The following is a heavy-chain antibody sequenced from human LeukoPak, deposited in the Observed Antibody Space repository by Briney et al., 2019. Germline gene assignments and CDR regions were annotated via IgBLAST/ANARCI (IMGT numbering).Heavy chain of an antibody. Sequence: SETLSLTCTVSGGSISSYYWSWIRQPPGKGLEWIGYIYYSGSTNYNPSLKSRVTISVDTSKNQFSLKLSSVTAADTAVYYCAIPNYYDSSGNEFFNIGGQGTMVTVS. CDR2: IYYSGST. J-gene: IGHJ3*02. V-gene: IGHV4-59*01. CDR1: GGSISSYY. D-gene: IGHD3-22*01. CDR3: AIPNYYDSSGNEFFNI.